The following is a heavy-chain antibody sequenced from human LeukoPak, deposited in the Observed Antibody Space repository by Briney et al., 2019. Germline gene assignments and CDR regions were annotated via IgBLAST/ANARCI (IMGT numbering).Heavy chain of an antibody. CDR3: ARGKYYDSSGPFDY. CDR2: IYYSGST. Sequence: WVRQPPGKGLEWIGSIYYSGSTYYNPSLKSRVTISVDTSKNQFSLKLSSVTAADTAVYYCARGKYYDSSGPFDYWGQGTLVTVSS. D-gene: IGHD3-22*01. J-gene: IGHJ4*02. V-gene: IGHV4-39*07.